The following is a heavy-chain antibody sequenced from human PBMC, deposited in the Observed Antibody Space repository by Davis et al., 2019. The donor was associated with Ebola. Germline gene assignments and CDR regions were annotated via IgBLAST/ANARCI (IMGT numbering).Heavy chain of an antibody. V-gene: IGHV1-46*01. CDR2: INPNDGRT. CDR1: GYTFTNYY. D-gene: IGHD1-26*01. Sequence: AASVKVSCKASGYTFTNYYMHWVRQAPGQGLEWMGMINPNDGRTIYAQKFQGRVTVTRDTSTTTVYMDLSSLRSDDTAMYYCAREGETLGGPTFDYWGQGTLVTVSS. CDR3: AREGETLGGPTFDY. J-gene: IGHJ4*02.